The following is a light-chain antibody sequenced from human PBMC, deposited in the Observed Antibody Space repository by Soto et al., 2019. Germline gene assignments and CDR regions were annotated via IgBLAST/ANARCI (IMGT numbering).Light chain of an antibody. CDR1: QDISNY. J-gene: IGKJ5*01. CDR2: DAS. V-gene: IGKV1-33*01. CDR3: QQYDNPSIT. Sequence: DIQMTQSPSSLSAYVGDIFAIPCQASQDISNYLNWYQQKPGKAPKLLIYDASNLETGVPSRFSGSGSGTDFTFTSSSLQPEDIATYYCQQYDNPSITFGQGTRLEIK.